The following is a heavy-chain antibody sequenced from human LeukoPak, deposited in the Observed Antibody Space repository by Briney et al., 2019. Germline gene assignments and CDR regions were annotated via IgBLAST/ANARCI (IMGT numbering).Heavy chain of an antibody. CDR1: GGSISSYY. V-gene: IGHV4-59*01. CDR2: IYYSGST. CDR3: ARDRRWELRGHNWFDP. Sequence: SETLSLTCTVSGGSISSYYWSWIRQPPGKGLEWIGYIYYSGSTNYNPSLKSRVTISVDTSKNQFSLKLSSVTAADTAVYYRARDRRWELRGHNWFDPWGQGTLVTVSS. D-gene: IGHD1-26*01. J-gene: IGHJ5*02.